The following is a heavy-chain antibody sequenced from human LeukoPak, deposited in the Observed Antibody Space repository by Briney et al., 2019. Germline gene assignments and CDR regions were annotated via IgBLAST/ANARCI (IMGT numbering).Heavy chain of an antibody. D-gene: IGHD2-2*02. CDR1: GYTFTSYG. J-gene: IGHJ6*03. CDR3: AGVAAEVVGVPGAIGFGWLRRDYYYMDV. V-gene: IGHV1-46*01. Sequence: ASVKVSCKASGYTFTSYGISWVRQAPGEGLEWMGIINPSGGSTSYAQKFQGRVTMTRDMSTSTVYMELSSLRSEDTAVYYCAGVAAEVVGVPGAIGFGWLRRDYYYMDVWGKGTTVTVSS. CDR2: INPSGGST.